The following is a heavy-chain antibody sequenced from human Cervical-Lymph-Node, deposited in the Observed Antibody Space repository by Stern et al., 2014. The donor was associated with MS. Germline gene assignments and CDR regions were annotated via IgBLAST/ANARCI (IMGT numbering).Heavy chain of an antibody. D-gene: IGHD5-12*01. J-gene: IGHJ4*02. V-gene: IGHV4-4*02. CDR3: ARDPGGYDFPYYFDY. Sequence: QVQLQESGPGLVKPSGTLSLTCAVSGGSISSSNWWRWVRQPPGKGLEWIGEIYHSGSTNYNPSLKSRVTISVEKSKNQFSLKLSSVTAADTAVYYCARDPGGYDFPYYFDYWGQGTLVTVSS. CDR1: GGSISSSNW. CDR2: IYHSGST.